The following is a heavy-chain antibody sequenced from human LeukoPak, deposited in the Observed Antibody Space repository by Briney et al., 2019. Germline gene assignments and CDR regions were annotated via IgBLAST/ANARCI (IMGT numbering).Heavy chain of an antibody. J-gene: IGHJ6*02. CDR3: ARAPYYDILTGYKSHGMDV. CDR1: GGSISSYY. V-gene: IGHV4-59*01. Sequence: SETLSLTRTVSGGSISSYYWSWIRQPPGKGLGWIGYIYYSGSTNYNPSLKSRVTISVDTSKNQFSLKLSSVTAADTAVYYCARAPYYDILTGYKSHGMDVWGQGTTVTVSS. D-gene: IGHD3-9*01. CDR2: IYYSGST.